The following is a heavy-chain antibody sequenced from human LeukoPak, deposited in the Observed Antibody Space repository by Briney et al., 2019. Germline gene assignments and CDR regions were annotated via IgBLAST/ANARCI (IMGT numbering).Heavy chain of an antibody. Sequence: PGGALRLSCAAPGVTFSGSAMSWGREAPGKGLDCVSLFSSAGGNSYYTDSVKGRFTISGDNSKNTLYLQMDSLRAEDTAIYYCARDILLSSWGLGTKVTVSS. CDR2: FSSAGGNS. D-gene: IGHD2-15*01. V-gene: IGHV3-23*01. CDR1: GVTFSGSA. J-gene: IGHJ3*01. CDR3: ARDILLSS.